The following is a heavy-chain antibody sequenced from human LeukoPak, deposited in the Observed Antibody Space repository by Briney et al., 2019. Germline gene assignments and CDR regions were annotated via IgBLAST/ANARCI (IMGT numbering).Heavy chain of an antibody. CDR2: IIAYHGNT. CDR1: GYTFTSYG. V-gene: IGHV1-18*01. Sequence: ASVKVSCKASGYTFTSYGISWVRQAPGQGLEWMGWIIAYHGNTNYAQKLQGRVTMTTDTSTSTAYMELRSLRPDDTAVYYCARDHYYDSSASGDAFEIWGQGTMVTVSS. D-gene: IGHD3-22*01. J-gene: IGHJ3*02. CDR3: ARDHYYDSSASGDAFEI.